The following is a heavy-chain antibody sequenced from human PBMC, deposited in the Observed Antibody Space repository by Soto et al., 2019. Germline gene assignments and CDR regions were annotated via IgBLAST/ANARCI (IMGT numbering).Heavy chain of an antibody. Sequence: SQTLSLTCAISGDGVCSNSAGWNWIRQTPSRGLEWLGRTYYKSKWFINDAESVKSRITINPDTSKHQFSLQLDSLTPEDTAVYSCARGSCDDVSGNYYMDVWRKRTTVIASS. J-gene: IGHJ6*03. D-gene: IGHD1-1*01. CDR3: ARGSCDDVSGNYYMDV. V-gene: IGHV6-1*01. CDR2: TYYKSKWFI. CDR1: GDGVCSNSAG.